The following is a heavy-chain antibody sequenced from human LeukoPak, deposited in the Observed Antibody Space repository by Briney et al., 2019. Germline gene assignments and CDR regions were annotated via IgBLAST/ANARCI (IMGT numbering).Heavy chain of an antibody. J-gene: IGHJ4*02. D-gene: IGHD6-13*01. CDR3: ARGLKDGLGSSWSQAYDY. CDR1: GGTFSSYA. V-gene: IGHV1-69*04. CDR2: IIPILGIA. Sequence: SVKVSCKASGGTFSSYAISWVRQAPGQGLEWMGRIIPILGIANYAQKFQGRVTITADKSTSTAYMELSSLRSEDTAVYYCARGLKDGLGSSWSQAYDYWGQGTLVTVSS.